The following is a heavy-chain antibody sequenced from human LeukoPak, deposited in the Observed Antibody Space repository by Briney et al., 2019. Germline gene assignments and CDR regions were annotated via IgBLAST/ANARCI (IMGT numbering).Heavy chain of an antibody. D-gene: IGHD3-3*01. Sequence: SGGSLRLSCAASGFTFDDYAMHWVRQAPGKGLEWVSGISWNSGSIGYADSVKGRFTISRDNAKNTLYLQMNSLRAEDTAVYYCAKDYDFWSGYPHDYWGQGTPVTVSS. CDR3: AKDYDFWSGYPHDY. V-gene: IGHV3-9*01. CDR1: GFTFDDYA. J-gene: IGHJ4*02. CDR2: ISWNSGSI.